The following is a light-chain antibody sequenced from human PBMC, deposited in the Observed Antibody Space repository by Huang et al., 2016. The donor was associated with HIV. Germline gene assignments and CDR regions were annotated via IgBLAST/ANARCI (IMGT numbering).Light chain of an antibody. CDR1: QSISSY. J-gene: IGKJ2*01. CDR2: AES. CDR3: QQSYSTPYT. V-gene: IGKV1-39*01. Sequence: DIQMTQSPSSLSASGGDRVTITCRASQSISSYLNWYQQKPGKAPRLLIYAESSLQSGVPSRFSGSGSGTDFTLTISSLQPEDFATYYCQQSYSTPYTFGQGTKLEIK.